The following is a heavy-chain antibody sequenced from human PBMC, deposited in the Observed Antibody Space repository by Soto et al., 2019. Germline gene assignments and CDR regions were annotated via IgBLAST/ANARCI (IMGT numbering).Heavy chain of an antibody. CDR1: GFSLGTSGMC. D-gene: IGHD3-22*01. J-gene: IGHJ3*02. Sequence: GSGPTLVNPTQTLTLTCTFSGFSLGTSGMCVSWIRQPPGKALEWLALIDWDDDKYYSTSLKTRLTISKDTSKNQVVLTMTNMDPVDTATYYCARGTRYYYDSSGYYFRDASDIWGQGTMVTVSS. CDR3: ARGTRYYYDSSGYYFRDASDI. CDR2: IDWDDDK. V-gene: IGHV2-70*01.